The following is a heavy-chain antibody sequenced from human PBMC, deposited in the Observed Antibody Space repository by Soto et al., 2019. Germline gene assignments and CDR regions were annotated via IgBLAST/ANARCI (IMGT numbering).Heavy chain of an antibody. CDR1: GGSVSSGNYY. CDR3: ARASTTVTTLDY. V-gene: IGHV4-61*01. Sequence: PSETLSLTCTVSGGSVSSGNYYWSWIRQPPGKGLEWIGYVYYTGSTKYNPSLKSRVTISVDTSKNQFSLKLSSVTAADTAVYYCARASTTVTTLDYWGQGTLVTVSS. J-gene: IGHJ4*02. D-gene: IGHD4-17*01. CDR2: VYYTGST.